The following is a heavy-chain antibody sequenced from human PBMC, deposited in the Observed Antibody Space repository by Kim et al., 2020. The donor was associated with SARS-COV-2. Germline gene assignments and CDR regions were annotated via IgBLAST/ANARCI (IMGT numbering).Heavy chain of an antibody. D-gene: IGHD6-13*01. Sequence: SETLSLTCTVSGGSISSGGYYWSWIRQHPGKGLEWIGYIYYSGSTYYNPSLKSRVTISVDTSKNQFSLRLRSVTAADTAVYYCARGAEISSSWYGGLYYYGMDVGGQGTTVTVSS. CDR2: IYYSGST. CDR3: ARGAEISSSWYGGLYYYGMDV. V-gene: IGHV4-31*03. J-gene: IGHJ6*02. CDR1: GGSISSGGYY.